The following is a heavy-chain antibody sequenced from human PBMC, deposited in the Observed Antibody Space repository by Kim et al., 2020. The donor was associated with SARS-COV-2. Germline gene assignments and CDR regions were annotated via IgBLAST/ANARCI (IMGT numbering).Heavy chain of an antibody. V-gene: IGHV3-7*01. J-gene: IGHJ5*02. CDR2: INQDGSDK. Sequence: GSLRLSCAGSGFRFSTYWMSWIRQSPGRGLEWVANINQDGSDKFYVDSVKGRFTITRDNAKNALYLQMNSLRAEDPADYYCVRRYCSGHLFAFSHWFDP. D-gene: IGHD2-15*01. CDR3: VRRYCSGHLFAFSHWFDP. CDR1: GFRFSTYW.